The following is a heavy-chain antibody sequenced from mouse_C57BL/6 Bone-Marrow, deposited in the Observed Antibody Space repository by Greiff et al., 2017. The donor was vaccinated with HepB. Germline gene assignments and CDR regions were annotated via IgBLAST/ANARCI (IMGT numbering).Heavy chain of an antibody. J-gene: IGHJ3*01. CDR3: ASLYYGYDESFAY. V-gene: IGHV2-6*01. CDR2: IWGVGST. CDR1: GFSLTSYG. Sequence: QVQLQQSGPGLVAPSQSLSITCTVSGFSLTSYGVDWVRQSPGKGLEWLGVIWGVGSTNYNSALKSRLSISKDNSKSQVFLKMNSLQTDDTAMYYCASLYYGYDESFAYWGQGTLVTVSA. D-gene: IGHD2-2*01.